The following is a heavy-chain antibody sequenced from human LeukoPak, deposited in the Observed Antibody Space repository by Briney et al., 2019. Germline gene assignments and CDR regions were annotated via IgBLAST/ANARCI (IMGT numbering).Heavy chain of an antibody. CDR2: VNPNSGGT. J-gene: IGHJ6*03. CDR1: GYTFTGYY. V-gene: IGHV1-2*02. D-gene: IGHD3-3*01. CDR3: ARDGVLRFLENYYYMDV. Sequence: ASVKVSCKASGYTFTGYYMHWVRQAPGQGLEWMGWVNPNSGGTNYAQKFQGRVTMTRDTSISTAYMELSRLRSDDTAVYYCARDGVLRFLENYYYMDVWGKGTTVTVSS.